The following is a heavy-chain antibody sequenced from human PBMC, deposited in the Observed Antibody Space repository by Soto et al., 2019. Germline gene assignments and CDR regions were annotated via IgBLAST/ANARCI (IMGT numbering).Heavy chain of an antibody. Sequence: EVQLVESGGGLVQPGGSLRLSCAASDFTFSNYWMSWVRQAPGKGLEWVANIEHDGSEKNYVDSVKGRFTISRDNAKNLLFLHMSSLRAEDTAVYYCARDRKYDFIWGAVFDQWGQGTLVTVSS. V-gene: IGHV3-7*01. CDR1: DFTFSNYW. CDR3: ARDRKYDFIWGAVFDQ. D-gene: IGHD3-16*01. J-gene: IGHJ4*02. CDR2: IEHDGSEK.